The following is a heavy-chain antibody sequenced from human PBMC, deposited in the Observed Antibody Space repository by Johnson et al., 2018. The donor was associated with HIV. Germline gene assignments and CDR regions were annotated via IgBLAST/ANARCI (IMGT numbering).Heavy chain of an antibody. CDR3: VRQHYYGSGSYPGAFEI. Sequence: QVQLVESGGGVVQPGRSLRLSCAASGFTFGSYGIHWVRQVPGKGLEWVAVISYDGNNIYYSDSVKGRFTISRDNAKNSLYLQMNSLRAEDTALYYCVRQHYYGSGSYPGAFEIWGQGTMVTVSS. CDR1: GFTFGSYG. V-gene: IGHV3-33*05. J-gene: IGHJ3*02. CDR2: ISYDGNNI. D-gene: IGHD3-10*01.